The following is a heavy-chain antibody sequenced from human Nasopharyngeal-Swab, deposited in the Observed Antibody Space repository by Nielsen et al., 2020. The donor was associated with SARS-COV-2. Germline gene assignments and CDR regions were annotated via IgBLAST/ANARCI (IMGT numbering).Heavy chain of an antibody. D-gene: IGHD3-3*01. V-gene: IGHV4-34*01. CDR2: INHSGST. CDR1: GGSFSGYY. J-gene: IGHJ5*02. CDR3: ARSLRITIFGVVIISRWFDP. Sequence: SETLSLTCAVYGGSFSGYYWSWIRQPPGKGLEWIGEINHSGSTNSNPSLKSRVTISVDTSKNQFSLKLSSVTAADTAVYYCARSLRITIFGVVIISRWFDPWGQGTLVTVSS.